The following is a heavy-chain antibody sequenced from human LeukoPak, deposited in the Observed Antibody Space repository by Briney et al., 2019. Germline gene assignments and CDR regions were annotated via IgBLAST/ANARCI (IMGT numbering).Heavy chain of an antibody. CDR2: INTDGSWT. D-gene: IGHD2-2*01. Sequence: GGSLRLSCAASGNYWMHWVRQAPGKGLVWVSHINTDGSWTSYADSVKGRFTISKDNAKNTVYLQMNNLRAEDTAVYYCVSFYETYWGRGTLVTVSS. CDR3: VSFYETY. V-gene: IGHV3-74*01. CDR1: GNYW. J-gene: IGHJ4*02.